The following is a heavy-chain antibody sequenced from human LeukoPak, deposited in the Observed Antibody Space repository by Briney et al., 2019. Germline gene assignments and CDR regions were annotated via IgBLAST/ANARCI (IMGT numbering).Heavy chain of an antibody. CDR1: GFTFSSYG. Sequence: QSGGSLRLSCAASGFTFSSYGMHWVRQAPGKGLEWVAVISYDGSNKYYADSVKGRFTISRDNSKNTLYLQMNSLRAEDTAVYYCARATVTRDFDYWGQEPWSPSPQ. CDR2: ISYDGSNK. D-gene: IGHD4-17*01. J-gene: IGHJ4*01. CDR3: ARATVTRDFDY. V-gene: IGHV3-30*03.